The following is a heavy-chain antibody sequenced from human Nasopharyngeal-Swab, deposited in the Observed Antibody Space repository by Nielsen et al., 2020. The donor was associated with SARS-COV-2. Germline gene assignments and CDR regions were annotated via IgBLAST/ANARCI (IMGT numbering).Heavy chain of an antibody. CDR1: GFTFTSSA. V-gene: IGHV1-58*01. Sequence: SVKDSCKASGFTFTSSAVQWVRQARGQRLEWIGWIVVGSGNTNYAQKFQERVTITRDMSTSTAYMELSSLRSEDTAAYYCAADLARTTGTTNWGQGTLVTVSS. CDR2: IVVGSGNT. CDR3: AADLARTTGTTN. D-gene: IGHD1-1*01. J-gene: IGHJ4*02.